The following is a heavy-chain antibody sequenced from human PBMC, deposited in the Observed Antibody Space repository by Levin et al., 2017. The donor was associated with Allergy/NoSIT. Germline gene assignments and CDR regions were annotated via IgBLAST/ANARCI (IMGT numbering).Heavy chain of an antibody. Sequence: SETLSLTCAISGDSVSSNSPAWNWIRQSPSRGLEWLGRTYYRSRWNNDYAASVRSRITINPDTSKNQFYLQLNSVTPEDTAVYYGAREHGGLDYWGQGTLVTVSS. CDR3: AREHGGLDY. J-gene: IGHJ4*02. D-gene: IGHD3-10*01. CDR1: GDSVSSNSPA. CDR2: TYYRSRWNN. V-gene: IGHV6-1*01.